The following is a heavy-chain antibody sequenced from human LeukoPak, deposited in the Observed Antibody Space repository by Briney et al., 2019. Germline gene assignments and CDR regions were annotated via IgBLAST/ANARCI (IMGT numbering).Heavy chain of an antibody. J-gene: IGHJ6*04. D-gene: IGHD5-18*01. CDR1: GYTFTSYA. CDR2: INAGNGNT. V-gene: IGHV1-3*01. CDR3: AREPAMGPYYYYGMDV. Sequence: ASVKVSCKASGYTFTSYAMHWVRQAPGQRLEWMGWINAGNGNTKYSQKFQSRVTITRDTSASTAYMELSSLRSEDTAVYYCAREPAMGPYYYYGMDVWGKGTTVTVSS.